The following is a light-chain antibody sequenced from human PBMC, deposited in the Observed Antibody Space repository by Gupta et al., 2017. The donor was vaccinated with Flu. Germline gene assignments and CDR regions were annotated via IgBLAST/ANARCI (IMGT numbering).Light chain of an antibody. CDR2: SDS. V-gene: IGLV3-25*02. Sequence: SPDLTQPPSGSVPPAQTARIICSGDALPTKYGYWYQQRLGQAPVLLIYSDSERPSGIPERFSGSTSWTTVTLTISGVQAEDETDYHCQSADSSGTYMIFGGGTRLAVL. J-gene: IGLJ2*01. CDR3: QSADSSGTYMI. CDR1: ALPTKY.